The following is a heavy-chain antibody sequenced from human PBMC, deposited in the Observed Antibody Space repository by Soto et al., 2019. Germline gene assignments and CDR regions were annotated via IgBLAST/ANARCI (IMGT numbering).Heavy chain of an antibody. CDR1: GFTVSSNY. Sequence: GGSLRLSCAASGFTVSSNYMSWVRQAPGKGLEWVSVIYSGGSTYYADSVKGRFTISRDNSKNTLYLQMNSLRAEDTAVYYCARGATVTNSYYYYMDVWGKGTTVTVSS. D-gene: IGHD4-17*01. V-gene: IGHV3-66*01. CDR2: IYSGGST. J-gene: IGHJ6*03. CDR3: ARGATVTNSYYYYMDV.